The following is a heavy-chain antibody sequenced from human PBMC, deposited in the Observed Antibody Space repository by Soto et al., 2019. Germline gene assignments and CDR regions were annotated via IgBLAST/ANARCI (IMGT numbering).Heavy chain of an antibody. CDR2: INHSGST. CDR3: ARNLRFASVFFY. V-gene: IGHV4-34*01. J-gene: IGHJ4*02. Sequence: SETLSFTCAVYGGSFSGYYWSWIRQPPGKGLEWIGEINHSGSTNYNPSLKSRVTISVDTSKNQFSLKLSSVTAADTAVYYCARNLRFASVFFYWGQGTLVTVSS. CDR1: GGSFSGYY. D-gene: IGHD3-16*01.